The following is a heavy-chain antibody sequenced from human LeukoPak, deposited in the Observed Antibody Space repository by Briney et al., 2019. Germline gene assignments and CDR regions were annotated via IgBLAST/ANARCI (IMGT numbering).Heavy chain of an antibody. CDR3: AKVGTGGGVPSRDAEYFQH. V-gene: IGHV1-46*01. CDR1: GYTFTSYY. CDR2: INPSGGST. J-gene: IGHJ1*01. Sequence: ASVKVSCKASGYTFTSYYMHWVRQAPGQGLEWMGIINPSGGSTSYAQEFQGRVTMTRDTSTSTVYMELSSLRSEDTAVYYCAKVGTGGGVPSRDAEYFQHWGQGTLVTVSS. D-gene: IGHD2-8*02.